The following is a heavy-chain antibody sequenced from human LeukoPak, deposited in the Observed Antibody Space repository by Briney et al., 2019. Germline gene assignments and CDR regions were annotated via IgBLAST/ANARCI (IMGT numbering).Heavy chain of an antibody. D-gene: IGHD1-7*01. CDR3: ARGGWGTAIDY. V-gene: IGHV3-74*01. CDR2: ISGDGSRT. Sequence: GGSLRLSCAASGFTFSSYWLHWVRQAPGKGLVGVSYISGDGSRTTYADSVKGRFTISRDNAKNTLDLQMNSLRAEDTAVYYCARGGWGTAIDYWAQGTLVTVSS. J-gene: IGHJ4*02. CDR1: GFTFSSYW.